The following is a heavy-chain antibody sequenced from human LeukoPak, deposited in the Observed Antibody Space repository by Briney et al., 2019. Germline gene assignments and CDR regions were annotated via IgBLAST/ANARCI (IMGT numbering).Heavy chain of an antibody. CDR1: GYTFTGYY. D-gene: IGHD2-2*01. CDR3: ARADCSSTSCYGGRNWFDP. CDR2: ISPNSGGT. V-gene: IGHV1-2*02. Sequence: AASVKVSCKASGYTFTGYYMHWVRQAPGQGLEWMGWISPNSGGTNYAQKFQGRVTMTRDTSISTAYMELSRLRSDDTAVYYCARADCSSTSCYGGRNWFDPWGQGTLVTVSS. J-gene: IGHJ5*02.